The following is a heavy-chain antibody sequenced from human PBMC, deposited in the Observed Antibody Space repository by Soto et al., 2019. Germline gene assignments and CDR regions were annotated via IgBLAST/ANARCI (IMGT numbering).Heavy chain of an antibody. Sequence: QVQLVQSGAEVKKPGASVKVSCKASGYTFTGYYIHWVRQAPGQGLEWMGWINPNSGGTNYAQKFQGRVTMTRDTSISTAYMELRRLRSDDTAVYYCARAGYGDYLTYWFDPWGQGTLVTVSS. CDR1: GYTFTGYY. CDR3: ARAGYGDYLTYWFDP. CDR2: INPNSGGT. J-gene: IGHJ5*02. D-gene: IGHD4-17*01. V-gene: IGHV1-2*02.